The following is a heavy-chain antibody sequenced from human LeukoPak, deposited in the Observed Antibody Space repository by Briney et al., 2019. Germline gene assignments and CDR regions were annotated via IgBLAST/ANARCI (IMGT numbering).Heavy chain of an antibody. D-gene: IGHD5-18*01. Sequence: SQTLSLTCTVSGVSISSGTYYWTWIRQPAGKGLEWIGRIYSTGRVNYNPSLKSRVTMLLDTSKNHISLKLTSVTAADTAIYFCARASETAMITLWGQGTLVTVSS. J-gene: IGHJ4*02. CDR1: GVSISSGTYY. V-gene: IGHV4-61*02. CDR2: IYSTGRV. CDR3: ARASETAMITL.